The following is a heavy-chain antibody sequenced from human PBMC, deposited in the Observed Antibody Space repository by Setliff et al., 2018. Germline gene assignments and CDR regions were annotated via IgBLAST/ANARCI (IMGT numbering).Heavy chain of an antibody. V-gene: IGHV7-4-1*02. D-gene: IGHD2-2*01. Sequence: ASVKVSCKASGYSFIDYYIHWVRQAPGQGLEWMGWINTNTGNPTYAQDFTGRFVFSLDTSVSTAYLQISSLKAEDTAVYYCARDLGYCSTTSCHGDWFDPWGQGTLVTVSS. J-gene: IGHJ5*02. CDR1: GYSFIDYY. CDR2: INTNTGNP. CDR3: ARDLGYCSTTSCHGDWFDP.